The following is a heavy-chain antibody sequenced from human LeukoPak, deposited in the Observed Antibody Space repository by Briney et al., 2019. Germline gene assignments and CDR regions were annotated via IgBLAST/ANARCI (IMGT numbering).Heavy chain of an antibody. CDR3: ASSQINQGNDWLDAFDI. V-gene: IGHV4-39*01. Sequence: SETLSLTCAVYGGSFSGYYWGWIRQPPGKGLEWIGSIYYSGSTYYNPSLKSRVTISVDTSKNQFSLKLSSVTAADTAVYYCASSQINQGNDWLDAFDIWGQGTMVTVSS. J-gene: IGHJ3*02. CDR1: GGSFSGYY. D-gene: IGHD1-1*01. CDR2: IYYSGST.